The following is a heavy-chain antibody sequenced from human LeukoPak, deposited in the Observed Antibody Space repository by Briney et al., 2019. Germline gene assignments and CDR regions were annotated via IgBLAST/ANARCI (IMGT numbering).Heavy chain of an antibody. V-gene: IGHV3-48*01. D-gene: IGHD5-12*01. Sequence: GGSLRLSCAASGFTFSSYSMNWVRQAPGKGLEWVSYISSSSSTIYYADSVKGRFTISRDNAKNSLYLQMNSLRVEDTAVYYCARRRGYDKGYYYYMDVWGKGTTVTVSS. J-gene: IGHJ6*03. CDR2: ISSSSSTI. CDR1: GFTFSSYS. CDR3: ARRRGYDKGYYYYMDV.